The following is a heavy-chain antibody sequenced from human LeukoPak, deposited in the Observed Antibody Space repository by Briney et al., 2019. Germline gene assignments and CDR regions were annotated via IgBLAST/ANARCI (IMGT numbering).Heavy chain of an antibody. CDR3: AILGYCSGGSCYSSYHFDY. CDR1: GYAFTSFD. CDR2: MNPNIGDR. J-gene: IGHJ4*02. Sequence: ASVKVSCKASGYAFTSFDINWVRQATGQGLEWMGWMNPNIGDRGYAQKFQGRVTITRNTSISTAYMELSRLRSDDTAVYYCAILGYCSGGSCYSSYHFDYWGQGTLVTVSS. D-gene: IGHD2-15*01. V-gene: IGHV1-8*03.